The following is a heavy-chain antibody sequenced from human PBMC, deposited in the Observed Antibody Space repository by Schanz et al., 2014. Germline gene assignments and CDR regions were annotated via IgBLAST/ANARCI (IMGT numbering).Heavy chain of an antibody. Sequence: QVQLVESGGGVVQPGRSLRLSCAASGFTFSTCAMHWVRQAPGKGLEWVAVISYEGNDKYYGDSVKGRFTISRDSPKNRLYLQMNSLRAEDTAVYYCAREKRRTEVVLDHWGQGTLVTVS. V-gene: IGHV3-30*04. CDR3: AREKRRTEVVLDH. CDR2: ISYEGNDK. J-gene: IGHJ4*02. CDR1: GFTFSTCA.